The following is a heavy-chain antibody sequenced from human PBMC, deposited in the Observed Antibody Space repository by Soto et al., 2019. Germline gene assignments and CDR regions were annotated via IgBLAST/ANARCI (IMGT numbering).Heavy chain of an antibody. J-gene: IGHJ6*02. V-gene: IGHV3-9*01. Sequence: EVQLVESGGGLVQPGRSLRLSCAASGFTFDDYAMHWVRQAPGKGLEWVSGISWNSGSIGYADSVKGRFTISRDNAKNSLYLQMNSLRAEDTALYYCAKDRGLTDPVTISRNYYYYYGMDVWGQGTTVTVSS. CDR3: AKDRGLTDPVTISRNYYYYYGMDV. D-gene: IGHD4-17*01. CDR1: GFTFDDYA. CDR2: ISWNSGSI.